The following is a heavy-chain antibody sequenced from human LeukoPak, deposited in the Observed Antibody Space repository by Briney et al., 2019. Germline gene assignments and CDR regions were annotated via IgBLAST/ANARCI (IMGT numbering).Heavy chain of an antibody. CDR3: ARHYSSDPFDY. D-gene: IGHD6-19*01. CDR2: IYSSGST. Sequence: PPETLSLTPTVSGDSISSYYWSSIRQPPWKGLEWIGYIYSSGSTNCIPSLKSRVTLSVDTSKSQFSLKLSSVTAADTAVYYCARHYSSDPFDYWGQGTLVTVPS. V-gene: IGHV4-59*01. J-gene: IGHJ4*02. CDR1: GDSISSYY.